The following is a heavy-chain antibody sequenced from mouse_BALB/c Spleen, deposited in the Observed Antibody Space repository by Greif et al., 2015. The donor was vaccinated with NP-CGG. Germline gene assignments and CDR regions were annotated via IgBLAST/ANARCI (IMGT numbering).Heavy chain of an antibody. Sequence: VQLQESGAELVKPGASVKLSCKASGYTFTSYYMYWVKQRPGQGLEWIGEINPSNGGTNFNEKFKSKATLTVDKSSSTACMQLSSLTSEDSAVYYCTRSGYDYYAMDYWGQGTSVTVSS. V-gene: IGHV1S81*02. CDR2: INPSNGGT. CDR1: GYTFTSYY. CDR3: TRSGYDYYAMDY. J-gene: IGHJ4*01. D-gene: IGHD3-1*01.